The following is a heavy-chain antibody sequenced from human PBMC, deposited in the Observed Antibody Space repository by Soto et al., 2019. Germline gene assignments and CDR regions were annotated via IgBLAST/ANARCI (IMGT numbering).Heavy chain of an antibody. CDR1: GYTFTGYY. V-gene: IGHV1-2*04. CDR2: INPNSGGT. Sequence: ASVKVSCKASGYTFTGYYMHWVRQAPGQGLEWMGWINPNSGGTNYAQKFQGWVTMTRDTSISTAYMELSRLRSDDTAVYYCARDPPGGAYYFDYWGQGTLVTVSS. CDR3: ARDPPGGAYYFDY. D-gene: IGHD3-10*01. J-gene: IGHJ4*02.